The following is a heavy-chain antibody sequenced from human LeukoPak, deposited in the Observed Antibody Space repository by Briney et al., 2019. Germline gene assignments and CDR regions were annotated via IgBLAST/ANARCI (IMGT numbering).Heavy chain of an antibody. D-gene: IGHD2-2*01. CDR3: ARGEIVIVPATMMHTNWFDP. V-gene: IGHV3-53*01. Sequence: GGSLRLSCAASGFTVSSNYMTWVRQAPGKGLKWVSHIYSGGSTFYADSVKGRFTISRDNSKNTLYLQMNSLRAEDTAVYYCARGEIVIVPATMMHTNWFDPWGQGTLVTVSS. CDR2: IYSGGST. J-gene: IGHJ5*02. CDR1: GFTVSSNY.